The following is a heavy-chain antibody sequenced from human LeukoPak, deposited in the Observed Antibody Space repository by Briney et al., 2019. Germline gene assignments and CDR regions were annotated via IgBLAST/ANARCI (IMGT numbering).Heavy chain of an antibody. CDR2: ISSSSSYI. CDR3: ARARGYSSGWYDNWFDP. Sequence: GGSLRLSCAASGFTFSSYSMNWVRQAPGKGLEWVSSISSSSSYIYYADSVKGRFTISRDNAKNPLYLQMNSLRAEDTAVYYCARARGYSSGWYDNWFDPWGQGTLVTVSS. D-gene: IGHD6-19*01. V-gene: IGHV3-21*01. J-gene: IGHJ5*02. CDR1: GFTFSSYS.